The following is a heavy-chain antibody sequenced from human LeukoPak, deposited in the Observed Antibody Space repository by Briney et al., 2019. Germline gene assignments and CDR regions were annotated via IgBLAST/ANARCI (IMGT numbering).Heavy chain of an antibody. CDR2: ISADGGTE. V-gene: IGHV3-30*03. CDR3: AREPGFGEYDY. Sequence: GGSLSLSCTASGFTFNTYRIHWVRQAPGKGLEWVAAISADGGTEFYVDSVKGRFTISRDNSRSTLFLRMESLRVEDTALYYCAREPGFGEYDYWGQGTLVTVSS. CDR1: GFTFNTYR. J-gene: IGHJ4*02. D-gene: IGHD3-10*01.